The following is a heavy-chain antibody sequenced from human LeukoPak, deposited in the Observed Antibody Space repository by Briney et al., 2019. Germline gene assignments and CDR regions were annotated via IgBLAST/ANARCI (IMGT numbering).Heavy chain of an antibody. J-gene: IGHJ4*02. CDR3: ARDRIWFGELAY. D-gene: IGHD3-10*01. V-gene: IGHV3-23*01. Sequence: PGGTLRLSCAASGFTFSSYGMSWVRQAPGKGLEWVSAISGSGGSTYYADSVKGRFTISRDNSKNTLYLQMNSLRAEDTAVYYCARDRIWFGELAYWGQGTLVTVSS. CDR2: ISGSGGST. CDR1: GFTFSSYG.